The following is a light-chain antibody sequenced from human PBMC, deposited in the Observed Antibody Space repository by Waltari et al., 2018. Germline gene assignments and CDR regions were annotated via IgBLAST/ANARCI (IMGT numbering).Light chain of an antibody. J-gene: IGKJ5*01. V-gene: IGKV1-9*01. CDR3: QQFNTYPLT. Sequence: IQLTQSPSSLSASVGDRVTITCRASQGISSYLAWYQQKPGKAPNLLIYAAFTLQSGVPSRFSGSGSGTDFTLTISSLQPEDFATYYCQQFNTYPLTCGQGTRLEIK. CDR1: QGISSY. CDR2: AAF.